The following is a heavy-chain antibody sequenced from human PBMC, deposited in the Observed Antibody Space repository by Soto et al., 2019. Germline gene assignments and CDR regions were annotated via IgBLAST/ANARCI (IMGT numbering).Heavy chain of an antibody. CDR1: GFTFSSYS. CDR2: ISSTSSTI. V-gene: IGHV3-48*01. J-gene: IGHJ4*02. D-gene: IGHD1-26*01. Sequence: EVQLVESGGALVQPGGSLRLSCAASGFTFSSYSINWVRQAPGKGLEWVSYISSTSSTIYYADSVKGRFTISRDNAKNSLYLQMNSLRAEDTAVYYCARGYYHFDSWGQGTLVTVSS. CDR3: ARGYYHFDS.